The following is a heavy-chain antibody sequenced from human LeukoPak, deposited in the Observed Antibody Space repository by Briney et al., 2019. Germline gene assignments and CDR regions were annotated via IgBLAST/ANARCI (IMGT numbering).Heavy chain of an antibody. CDR3: ARGQSALLWFGELSPY. V-gene: IGHV1-2*02. D-gene: IGHD3-10*01. J-gene: IGHJ4*02. CDR1: GGTFSSYA. CDR2: INPNSGGT. Sequence: ASVKVSCKASGGTFSSYAISWVRQAPGQGLEWMGWINPNSGGTNYAQKFQGRVTMTRDTSISTAYMELSRLRSDDMAVYYCARGQSALLWFGELSPYWGQGTLVTVSS.